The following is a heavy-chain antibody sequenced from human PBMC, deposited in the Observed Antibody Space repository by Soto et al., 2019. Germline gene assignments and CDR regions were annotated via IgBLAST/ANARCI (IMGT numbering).Heavy chain of an antibody. CDR3: FFFQAEDGIRVYVPVSAFLLNRSSDL. J-gene: IGHJ2*01. V-gene: IGHV3-21*01. CDR2: ISSSSSYI. D-gene: IGHD3-3*01. Sequence: KGLEWVSSISSSSSYIYYADSVKGRFTMSRDNAKNSLYLQMNSLRAEDTAVYYCFFFQAEDGIRVYVPVSAFLLNRSSDL.